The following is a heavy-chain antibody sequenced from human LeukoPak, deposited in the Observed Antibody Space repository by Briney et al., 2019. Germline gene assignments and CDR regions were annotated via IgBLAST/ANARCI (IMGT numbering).Heavy chain of an antibody. CDR1: GYTFTAYN. J-gene: IGHJ4*02. CDR3: ARVPPAQLRYFDDVDSSGKIDY. D-gene: IGHD3-9*01. CDR2: INPNSGGT. Sequence: GASVKVSCKASGYTFTAYNIHWLRQAPGQGLEWMGWINPNSGGTNYAQKFQGRVTMTRDTSISTAYMELSRLRSDDTAVYYCARVPPAQLRYFDDVDSSGKIDYWGQGTLVTVSS. V-gene: IGHV1-2*02.